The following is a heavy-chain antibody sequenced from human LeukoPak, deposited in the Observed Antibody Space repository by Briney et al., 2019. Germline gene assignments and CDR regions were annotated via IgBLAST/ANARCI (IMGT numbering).Heavy chain of an antibody. Sequence: GRSLRLSCAASGFTFSTYGMHWVSHAPGKGLEWVGRIKSKTDGGTTDYAAPVKGRFTISRDDSKNTLYLQMNSLKTEDTAVYYCTTDPLIADYWGQGTLVTVSS. J-gene: IGHJ4*02. CDR3: TTDPLIADY. V-gene: IGHV3-15*01. CDR1: GFTFSTYG. CDR2: IKSKTDGGTT. D-gene: IGHD3-16*02.